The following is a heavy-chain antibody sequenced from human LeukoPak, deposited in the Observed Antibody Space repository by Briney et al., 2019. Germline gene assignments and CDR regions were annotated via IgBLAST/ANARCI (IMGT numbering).Heavy chain of an antibody. D-gene: IGHD3-22*01. CDR3: AAYVYSGYDSFNI. CDR1: GYRFSSYW. J-gene: IGHJ3*02. V-gene: IGHV5-51*01. Sequence: GESLKISCQGSGYRFSSYWIGWVRQMPGQGLEWMGVMYPGDSDTKYNPSFQGQVTISADNSISTAYLQWGSLKASDTARYYCAAYVYSGYDSFNIWGQGTLVTVSS. CDR2: MYPGDSDT.